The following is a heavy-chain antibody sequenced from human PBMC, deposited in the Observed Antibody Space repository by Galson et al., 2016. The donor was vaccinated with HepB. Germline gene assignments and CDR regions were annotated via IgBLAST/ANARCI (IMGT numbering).Heavy chain of an antibody. J-gene: IGHJ3*02. Sequence: SETLSLTCSVSNGSISSSGYYWAWHRQPPGKGLEWIGSFYNSGHSYYSPSLKSRLSMAVDTSKTPFSLKPDSVTAADSAVYYCARRYGGYAFDIWGQGTMVTVSS. CDR1: NGSISSSGYY. D-gene: IGHD4-23*01. V-gene: IGHV4-39*02. CDR2: FYNSGHS. CDR3: ARRYGGYAFDI.